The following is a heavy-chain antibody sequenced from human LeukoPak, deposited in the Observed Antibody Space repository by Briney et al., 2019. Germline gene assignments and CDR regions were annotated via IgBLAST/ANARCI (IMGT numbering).Heavy chain of an antibody. Sequence: GASVKVSYRASGYTFTIYDINCVRQATGQGLEWMGWMNPNSGNTVYAQKFQGRVTITRNTSISTAYMDLSSLRSDDTAVYYCARRAVAYYYYYYMDVWGKGTTVTVSS. CDR2: MNPNSGNT. D-gene: IGHD6-19*01. J-gene: IGHJ6*03. CDR1: GYTFTIYD. CDR3: ARRAVAYYYYYYMDV. V-gene: IGHV1-8*03.